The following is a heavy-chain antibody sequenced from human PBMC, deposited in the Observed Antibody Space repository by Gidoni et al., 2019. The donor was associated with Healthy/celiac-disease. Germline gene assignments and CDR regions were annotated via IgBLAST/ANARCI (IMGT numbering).Heavy chain of an antibody. CDR3: VKDAIVVVTAPYFDY. J-gene: IGHJ4*02. Sequence: VQLVESGGGLVQPGGSLSLSCSAPGSPFSRYAMHWVRQAPGKGLEYVSAISSNGGSTYYADSVKGRFTISRDNSKNTLYLQMSSLRAEDTAVYYCVKDAIVVVTAPYFDYWGQGTLVTVSS. CDR2: ISSNGGST. D-gene: IGHD2-21*02. V-gene: IGHV3-64D*06. CDR1: GSPFSRYA.